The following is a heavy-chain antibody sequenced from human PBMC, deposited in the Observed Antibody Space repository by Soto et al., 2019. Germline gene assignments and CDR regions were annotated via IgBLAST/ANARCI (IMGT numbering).Heavy chain of an antibody. CDR2: ISSSSTYI. V-gene: IGHV3-21*01. CDR3: ARDFYYYDRSGYYRTYGMDV. Sequence: GGSLRLSCAASGFTLSRYSMNWVCQAPGKGLEWVSSISSSSTYICYADSVKGRFTISRDNAKNSLYLQLNSLRAEDTAVYYCARDFYYYDRSGYYRTYGMDVWGQGTTVTVSS. J-gene: IGHJ6*02. CDR1: GFTLSRYS. D-gene: IGHD3-22*01.